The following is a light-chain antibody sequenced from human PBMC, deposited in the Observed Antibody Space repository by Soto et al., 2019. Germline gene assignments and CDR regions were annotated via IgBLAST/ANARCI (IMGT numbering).Light chain of an antibody. CDR2: DAS. CDR1: QSISNC. J-gene: IGKJ4*01. V-gene: IGKV1-5*01. Sequence: DIQMTQSPSTLSASVGDRVTITCRASQSISNCLAWYQQRPGRAPNVLIYDASSLQSGVPSRFSGSGSGTEFTLTISSLQPDDFATYYCQQYISYLVTFGGGTKVEIK. CDR3: QQYISYLVT.